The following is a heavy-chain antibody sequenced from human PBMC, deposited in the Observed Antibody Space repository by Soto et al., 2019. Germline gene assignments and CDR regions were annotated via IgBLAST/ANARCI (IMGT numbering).Heavy chain of an antibody. J-gene: IGHJ5*02. Sequence: QVQLVQSGAEVKKPGASVKVSCKASGYTFTSYGISWVRQAPGQGLEWMGWISAYNGNTNYAQKLQGRVTMTTDTSTSTAYMELRSLRSDDTAVYYCAREEPSPYNWNHHRSWFDPWGQGTLVTVSS. CDR2: ISAYNGNT. CDR3: AREEPSPYNWNHHRSWFDP. CDR1: GYTFTSYG. D-gene: IGHD1-20*01. V-gene: IGHV1-18*01.